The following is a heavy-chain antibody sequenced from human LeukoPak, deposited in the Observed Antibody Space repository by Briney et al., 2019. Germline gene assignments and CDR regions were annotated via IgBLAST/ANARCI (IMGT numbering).Heavy chain of an antibody. CDR1: GYTFTDYY. D-gene: IGHD6-13*01. J-gene: IGHJ4*02. CDR3: ARDWPGYSSYGDF. V-gene: IGHV1-2*02. Sequence: GASVKVSCEASGYTFTDYYIHWVRQAPGQGLEWMGWINPKRGGTNYAQKFQGRVALTTDTSITTAYMELSGLTSDDTAMYYCARDWPGYSSYGDFWGQGALVTVSS. CDR2: INPKRGGT.